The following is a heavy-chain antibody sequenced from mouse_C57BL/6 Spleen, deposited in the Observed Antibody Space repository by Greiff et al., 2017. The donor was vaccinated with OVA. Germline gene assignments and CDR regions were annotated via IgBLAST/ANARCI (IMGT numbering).Heavy chain of an antibody. Sequence: VQLQQPGAELVMPGASVKLSCKASGYTFTSYWMHWVKQRPGQGLEWIGEIDPSDSYTNYNQKFKGKSTLTVDKSSSTAYMQLSSLTSEDSAVYYCARGEGYYRAMDYWGQGTSVTVSS. D-gene: IGHD2-3*01. CDR3: ARGEGYYRAMDY. V-gene: IGHV1-69*01. CDR1: GYTFTSYW. CDR2: IDPSDSYT. J-gene: IGHJ4*01.